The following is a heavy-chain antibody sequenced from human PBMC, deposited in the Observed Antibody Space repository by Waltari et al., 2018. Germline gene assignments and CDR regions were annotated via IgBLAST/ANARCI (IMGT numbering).Heavy chain of an antibody. D-gene: IGHD2-15*01. J-gene: IGHJ5*02. CDR2: MNPNSGNT. Sequence: QVQLVQSGAEVKKPGASVKVSCKASGYTFTSYDINWVRQATGQGLEWMGWMNPNSGNTGYAQKFQGRVTMTRNTSISTAYMELSSLRSEDTAVYYCAREVVVVVAALNWFDPWGQGTLVTVSS. V-gene: IGHV1-8*01. CDR3: AREVVVVVAALNWFDP. CDR1: GYTFTSYD.